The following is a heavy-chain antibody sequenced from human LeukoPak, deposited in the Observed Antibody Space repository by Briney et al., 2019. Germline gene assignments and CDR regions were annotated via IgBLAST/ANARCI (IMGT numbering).Heavy chain of an antibody. CDR3: ARDFEGSSGLFDY. CDR1: GGSISSSNW. D-gene: IGHD6-19*01. Sequence: NPSETLSLTCAVSGGSISSSNWWSWVRQPPGKGLEWIGEIYHSGSTNYNPSLKSRVTISVDKSKNQFSLKLSSVTAADTAVYYCARDFEGSSGLFDYWGQGTLVTVSS. CDR2: IYHSGST. J-gene: IGHJ4*02. V-gene: IGHV4-4*02.